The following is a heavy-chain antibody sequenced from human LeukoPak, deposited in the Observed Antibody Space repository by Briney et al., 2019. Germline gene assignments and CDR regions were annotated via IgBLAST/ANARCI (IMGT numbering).Heavy chain of an antibody. CDR1: GFTFSSYA. CDR2: ISYDGSNK. Sequence: GGSLRLSCAASGFTFSSYAMHWVRQAPGKGLEWVAVISYDGSNKYYADSVKGRFTTSRDNSKNTLYLQMNSLRAEDTAVYYCARSGGDGYNPFDYWGQGTLVTVSS. CDR3: ARSGGDGYNPFDY. V-gene: IGHV3-30-3*01. J-gene: IGHJ4*02. D-gene: IGHD5-24*01.